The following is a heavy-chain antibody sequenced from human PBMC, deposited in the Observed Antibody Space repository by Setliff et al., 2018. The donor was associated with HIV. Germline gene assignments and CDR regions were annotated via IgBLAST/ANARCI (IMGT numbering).Heavy chain of an antibody. D-gene: IGHD3-10*01. CDR2: IHYSGST. CDR3: ARGSGKMVRGIFSGSYSYFMDV. J-gene: IGHJ6*03. CDR1: GGSISIGDYC. Sequence: SETLSLTCTVSGGSISIGDYCWTWIRQHPGKGLEWIGYIHYSGSTFYNPSLKSRVTISVDTSKNQFSLKLSSVTAADTAVYYCARGSGKMVRGIFSGSYSYFMDVWGKGTTVTVSS. V-gene: IGHV4-30-4*08.